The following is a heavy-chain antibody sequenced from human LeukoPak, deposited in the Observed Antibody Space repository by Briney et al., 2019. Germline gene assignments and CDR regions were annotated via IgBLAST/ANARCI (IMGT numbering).Heavy chain of an antibody. CDR2: IYYSGST. J-gene: IGHJ3*02. Sequence: SETLSLTCTVSGGSISSYYWSWIRQPPGKGLEWIGYIYYSGSTNYNPSLKSRVTISADTSKNQFSLKLSSVTAADTAVYYCARETMIYPGAFDIWGQGTMVTVSS. CDR3: ARETMIYPGAFDI. D-gene: IGHD3-22*01. CDR1: GGSISSYY. V-gene: IGHV4-59*01.